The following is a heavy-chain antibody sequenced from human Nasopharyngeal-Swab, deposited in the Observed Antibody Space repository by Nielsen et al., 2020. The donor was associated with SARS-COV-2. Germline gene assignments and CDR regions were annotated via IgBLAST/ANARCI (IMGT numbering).Heavy chain of an antibody. V-gene: IGHV3-33*01. CDR3: ARDPDDILTGYYFDY. D-gene: IGHD3-9*01. J-gene: IGHJ4*02. Sequence: GGSLRLSCAASGFTFSSYGMHWVRQAPGKGLEWVAVIWYDGSNKYYVDSVKGRFTISRDNSKNTLYLQMNSLRAEDTAVYYCARDPDDILTGYYFDYWGQGTLVTVSS. CDR1: GFTFSSYG. CDR2: IWYDGSNK.